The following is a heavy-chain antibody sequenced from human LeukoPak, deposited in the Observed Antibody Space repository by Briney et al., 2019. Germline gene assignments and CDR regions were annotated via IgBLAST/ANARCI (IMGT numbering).Heavy chain of an antibody. CDR1: GYTFTSYD. CDR3: ARDGGSYYPYFYYYYMDV. Sequence: ASVKVSCKASGYTFTSYDINWVRQATGQGLEWMGRMNPNSGNTGYAQKFQGRVTITRNTSISTAYMELSSLRSEDTAVYYCARDGGSYYPYFYYYYMDVWGKGTTVTVSS. CDR2: MNPNSGNT. D-gene: IGHD1-26*01. V-gene: IGHV1-8*03. J-gene: IGHJ6*03.